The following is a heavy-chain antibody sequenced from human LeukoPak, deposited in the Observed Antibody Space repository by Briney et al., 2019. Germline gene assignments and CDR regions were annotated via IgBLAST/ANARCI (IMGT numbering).Heavy chain of an antibody. CDR2: IKQDGSEK. D-gene: IGHD3-3*01. CDR3: AREGLYYDFWSGGWFDP. J-gene: IGHJ5*02. Sequence: GGSLRLSCAASGFTFSSYWMSWVRQAPGEGLEWVANIKQDGSEKYYVDSVKGRFTISRDNAKNSLYLQMNSLRAEDTAVYYCAREGLYYDFWSGGWFDPWGQGTLVTVSS. CDR1: GFTFSSYW. V-gene: IGHV3-7*01.